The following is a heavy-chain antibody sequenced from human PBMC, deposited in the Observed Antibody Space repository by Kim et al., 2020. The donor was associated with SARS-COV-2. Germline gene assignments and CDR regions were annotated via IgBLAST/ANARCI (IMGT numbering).Heavy chain of an antibody. Sequence: NYEQKFQGRGTMTRDTSISTAYMELSRLRSDDTAVYYCAGEGLAADFDYWGQGTLVTVSS. J-gene: IGHJ4*02. V-gene: IGHV1-2*02. D-gene: IGHD6-13*01. CDR3: AGEGLAADFDY.